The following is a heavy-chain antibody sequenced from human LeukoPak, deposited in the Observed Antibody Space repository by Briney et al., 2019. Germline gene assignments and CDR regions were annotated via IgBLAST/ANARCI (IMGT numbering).Heavy chain of an antibody. Sequence: SETLSLTCTVSGGSISSYYWSWIRQPPGKGLERIGYIYYSGSTNYNPSLKSRVTISVDTSKNQFSLKLSSVTAADTAVYYCASLRNSRNYYDSSGYYRGWGQGTLVTVSS. V-gene: IGHV4-59*12. J-gene: IGHJ4*02. CDR1: GGSISSYY. CDR2: IYYSGST. CDR3: ASLRNSRNYYDSSGYYRG. D-gene: IGHD3-22*01.